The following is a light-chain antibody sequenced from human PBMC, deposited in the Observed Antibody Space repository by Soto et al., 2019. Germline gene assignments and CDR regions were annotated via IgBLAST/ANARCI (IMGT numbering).Light chain of an antibody. CDR1: NRDVGAYKF. CDR2: DVT. Sequence: QSVLTQPRSVSGSPGQSVTISCTGSNRDVGAYKFVSWLQHNPGEAPKVMIYDVTQRPSGVPDRFSGTKSGNTASLTISGLQAEDEADYYCCSYAGSYTWVFGSGTKVTVL. CDR3: CSYAGSYTWV. V-gene: IGLV2-11*01. J-gene: IGLJ1*01.